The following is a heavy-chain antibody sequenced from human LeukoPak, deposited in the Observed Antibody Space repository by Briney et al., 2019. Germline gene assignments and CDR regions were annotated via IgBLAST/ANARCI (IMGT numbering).Heavy chain of an antibody. CDR1: GGTFSSYA. D-gene: IGHD3-22*01. CDR3: ATEANGYFLY. Sequence: SVKVSCKSSGGTFSSYAISWVRQAPGQGLEWMGRIIPILGIANYAQKFQGRVTITADKSTSTAYMELSSLRSEDTAVYYCATEANGYFLYWGQGTLVTVSS. J-gene: IGHJ4*02. V-gene: IGHV1-69*04. CDR2: IIPILGIA.